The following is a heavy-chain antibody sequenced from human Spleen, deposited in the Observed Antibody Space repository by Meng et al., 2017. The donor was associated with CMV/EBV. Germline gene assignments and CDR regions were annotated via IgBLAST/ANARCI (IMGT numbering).Heavy chain of an antibody. Sequence: RWGAELLDPLATPSPPSAFHGGSFSGINWSWIRQPPGKGLEWIGEINHSGSNNYNPSLKSRVTISVDTSKNQFSLKLSSVTAADTAVYYCASLGSIYGDYRYYFDYWGQGTLVTVSS. V-gene: IGHV4-34*01. D-gene: IGHD4-17*01. J-gene: IGHJ4*02. CDR1: GGSFSGIN. CDR3: ASLGSIYGDYRYYFDY. CDR2: INHSGSN.